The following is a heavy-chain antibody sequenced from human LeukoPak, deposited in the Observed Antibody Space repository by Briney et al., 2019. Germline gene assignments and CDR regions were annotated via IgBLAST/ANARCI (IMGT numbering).Heavy chain of an antibody. Sequence: SETLSLTCTVSGGSISSYCWSWIRQPAGKGLEWIGRIYTSGSTNYDPSLKSRVTMSVDTSKNQFSLKLSSVTAADTAVYYCARDINSSSKGNWFDPWGQGTLVTVSS. CDR1: GGSISSYC. CDR3: ARDINSSSKGNWFDP. J-gene: IGHJ5*02. V-gene: IGHV4-4*07. D-gene: IGHD6-13*01. CDR2: IYTSGST.